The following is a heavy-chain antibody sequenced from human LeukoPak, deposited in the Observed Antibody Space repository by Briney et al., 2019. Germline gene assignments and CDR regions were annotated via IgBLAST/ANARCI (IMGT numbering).Heavy chain of an antibody. D-gene: IGHD1-7*01. CDR1: GFTFSRSE. V-gene: IGHV3-48*03. CDR3: EGQTGTIALGYFDL. J-gene: IGHJ2*01. CDR2: ISSSGSTI. Sequence: QPGGSLRLSCAASGFTFSRSEMNWVRQAPGKGLEWVSYISSSGSTIYYADSVKGRFTISRDNAKNSLYLQMNSLRAEDTAAYYCEGQTGTIALGYFDLWGRGTLVTVSS.